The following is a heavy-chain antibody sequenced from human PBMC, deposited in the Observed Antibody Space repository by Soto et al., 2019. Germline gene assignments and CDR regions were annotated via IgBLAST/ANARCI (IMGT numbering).Heavy chain of an antibody. CDR2: ISYDGSNK. V-gene: IGHV3-30-3*01. J-gene: IGHJ6*02. CDR3: ASPSRGTGTSPAFGENSSYGMHV. CDR1: GFTFSSYA. Sequence: GGSLRLSCAASGFTFSSYAMHWVRQAPGKGLEWVAVISYDGSNKYYADSVKGRFTISRDNSKNTLYLQMNSLRAEDTAVYYCASPSRGTGTSPAFGENSSYGMHVWGQGTTVTVSS. D-gene: IGHD3-16*01.